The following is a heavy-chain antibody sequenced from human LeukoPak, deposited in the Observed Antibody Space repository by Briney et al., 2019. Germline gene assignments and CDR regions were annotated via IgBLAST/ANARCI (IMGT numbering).Heavy chain of an antibody. J-gene: IGHJ4*02. D-gene: IGHD3-22*01. CDR1: GFTFSSYS. CDR3: ASTEGDYYDSSGYWD. V-gene: IGHV3-21*01. CDR2: ISSSSYI. Sequence: GGSLRLSCAASGFTFSSYSMNWVRQAPGKGLEWVSSISSSSYIYYADSVKGRFTISRDNAKNSLYLQMNSLRAEDTAVYYCASTEGDYYDSSGYWDWGQGTLVTVS.